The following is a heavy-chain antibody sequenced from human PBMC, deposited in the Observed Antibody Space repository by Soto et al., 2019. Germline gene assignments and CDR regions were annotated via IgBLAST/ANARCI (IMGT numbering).Heavy chain of an antibody. Sequence: EVQLVESGGGLVQPGGSLRLSCAASGFTFSSYAMHWVRQAPGKGLEYVSAISSNGGSTYYANSVKGRFTISRYNSKNTLYIQMGSLRAEDMAVYYCARGLRRKDTVTTDYYYYYMDVWGKGTTVTVSS. J-gene: IGHJ6*03. V-gene: IGHV3-64*01. CDR2: ISSNGGST. CDR3: ARGLRRKDTVTTDYYYYYMDV. D-gene: IGHD4-4*01. CDR1: GFTFSSYA.